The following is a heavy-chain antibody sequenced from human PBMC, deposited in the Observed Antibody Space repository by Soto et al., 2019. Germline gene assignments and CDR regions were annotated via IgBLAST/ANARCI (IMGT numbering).Heavy chain of an antibody. V-gene: IGHV4-59*12. J-gene: IGHJ6*02. CDR2: IYYSGTT. D-gene: IGHD6-19*01. Sequence: SETLSLTCTVSGGSISSYNWNWIRRPPGKGLEWIGNIYYSGTTNYNPSLKSRVTLSVDTSKNQFSLKLSSVTAADTAVYFCARDRGYIEVAGTSGLSYYYGMDVWGQGTTVTVSS. CDR1: GGSISSYN. CDR3: ARDRGYIEVAGTSGLSYYYGMDV.